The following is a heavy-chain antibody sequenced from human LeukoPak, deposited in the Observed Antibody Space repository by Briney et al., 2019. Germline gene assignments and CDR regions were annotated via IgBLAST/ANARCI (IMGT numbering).Heavy chain of an antibody. CDR2: IIPIFGTA. J-gene: IGHJ4*02. Sequence: SVKVSCKASGGTFSSYAISWVRQAPGQGLEWMGGIIPIFGTANYAQKFQGRVTITADKSTSTAYMELSSLRSDDTAVYYCARDSAWDLRFDYWGQGTLVTVSS. D-gene: IGHD1-26*01. CDR3: ARDSAWDLRFDY. CDR1: GGTFSSYA. V-gene: IGHV1-69*06.